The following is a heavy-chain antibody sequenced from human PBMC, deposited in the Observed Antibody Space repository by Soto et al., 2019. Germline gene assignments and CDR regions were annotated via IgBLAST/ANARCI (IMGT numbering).Heavy chain of an antibody. CDR3: STDTRDPFAFDL. CDR1: GFTFSNAW. Sequence: EVQLVESGGGLVKPGGSLRLSCAASGFTFSNAWMSWVRQAPGKGLEWVGRIKSKTDGGTTDYAAPVKGRFTISRDDSKNTLYLQMDSLKTEDTAVYYFSTDTRDPFAFDLWGRGTLVTVSS. CDR2: IKSKTDGGTT. J-gene: IGHJ2*01. V-gene: IGHV3-15*01.